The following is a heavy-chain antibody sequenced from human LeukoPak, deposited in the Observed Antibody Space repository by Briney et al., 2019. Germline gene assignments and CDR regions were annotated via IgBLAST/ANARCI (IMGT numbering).Heavy chain of an antibody. Sequence: PSETLSLTCAVSGYSISSGYYWGWIRQPPGKGLEWIGSIYHSGSTYYNPSLKSRVTISVDTSKNQFSLKLSSVTAADTALYYCARPYSGSYRAYFQHWGQGTLVTVSS. J-gene: IGHJ1*01. CDR2: IYHSGST. V-gene: IGHV4-38-2*01. CDR1: GYSISSGYY. D-gene: IGHD1-26*01. CDR3: ARPYSGSYRAYFQH.